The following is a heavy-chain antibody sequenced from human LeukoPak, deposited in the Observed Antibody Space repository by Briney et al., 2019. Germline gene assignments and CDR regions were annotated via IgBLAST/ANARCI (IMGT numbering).Heavy chain of an antibody. V-gene: IGHV3-21*01. CDR1: GFTFSSYS. CDR3: ARDSSWNPRSFDI. Sequence: GGSLRLSCAASGFTFSSYSMNWVRQAPGEGLEWVSSISSSSSYIYYADSVKGRFTISRDNAKNSLYLQVNSLRAEDTAVYYCARDSSWNPRSFDIWGQGTMVTVSS. CDR2: ISSSSSYI. J-gene: IGHJ3*02. D-gene: IGHD1-1*01.